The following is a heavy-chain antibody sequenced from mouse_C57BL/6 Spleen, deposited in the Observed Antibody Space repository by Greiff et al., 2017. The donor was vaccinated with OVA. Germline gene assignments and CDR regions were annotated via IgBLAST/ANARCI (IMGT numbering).Heavy chain of an antibody. CDR2: INPNYGTT. Sequence: EVKLMESGPELVKPGASVKISCKASGYSFTDYNMNWVKQSNGKSLEWIGVINPNYGTTSYNQKFKGKATLTVDQSSSTAYMQLNSLTSEDSAVYYCARWDGYPLEMDYWGQGTSVTVSS. D-gene: IGHD2-3*01. J-gene: IGHJ4*01. CDR3: ARWDGYPLEMDY. CDR1: GYSFTDYN. V-gene: IGHV1-39*01.